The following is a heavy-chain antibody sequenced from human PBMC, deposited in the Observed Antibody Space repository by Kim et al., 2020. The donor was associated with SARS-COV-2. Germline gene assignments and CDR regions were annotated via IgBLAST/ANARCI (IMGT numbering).Heavy chain of an antibody. Sequence: SETLSLTCTVSGGSISSYYWSWIRQPPGKGLEWIGYIYYSGSTNYNPSLKGRVTISVDTSKNQFSLKLSSVTAADTAVYYCARAVTTGTSRFFDYWGQGTLVTVSS. V-gene: IGHV4-59*01. D-gene: IGHD1-1*01. J-gene: IGHJ4*02. CDR3: ARAVTTGTSRFFDY. CDR1: GGSISSYY. CDR2: IYYSGST.